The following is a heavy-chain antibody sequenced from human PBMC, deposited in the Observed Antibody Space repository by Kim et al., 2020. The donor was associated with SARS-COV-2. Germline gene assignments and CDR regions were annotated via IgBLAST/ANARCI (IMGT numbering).Heavy chain of an antibody. CDR1: GGTFSSYA. Sequence: SVKVSCKASGGTFSSYAISWVRQAPGQGLEWMGGIIPIFGTANYAQKFQGRVTITADESTSTAYMELSSLRSEDTAVYYCARYKHLVQVWAGGYYYYGMDVWGQGTTVTVSS. CDR3: ARYKHLVQVWAGGYYYYGMDV. CDR2: IIPIFGTA. D-gene: IGHD2-21*01. V-gene: IGHV1-69*13. J-gene: IGHJ6*02.